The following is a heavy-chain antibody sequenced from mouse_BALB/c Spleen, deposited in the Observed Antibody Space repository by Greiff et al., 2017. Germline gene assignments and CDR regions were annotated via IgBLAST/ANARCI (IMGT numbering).Heavy chain of an antibody. CDR3: ARWGIYGYDTDGYFDG. D-gene: IGHD2-2*01. J-gene: IGHJ1*01. CDR1: GYTFTSYV. Sequence: VQLKESGPELVKPGASVKMSCKASGYTFTSYVMHWVKQKPGQGLEWIGYINPYNDGTKYNEKFKGQATLTSDKSDSTAYMELSSLTSEDSAVYYCARWGIYGYDTDGYFDGWGGGTTVTVSA. V-gene: IGHV1-14*01. CDR2: INPYNDGT.